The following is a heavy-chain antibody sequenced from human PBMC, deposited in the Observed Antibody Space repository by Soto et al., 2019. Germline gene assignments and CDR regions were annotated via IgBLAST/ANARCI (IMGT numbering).Heavy chain of an antibody. CDR3: ARAGGRGSSWYPYYFDY. CDR1: GGSISSGGYY. Sequence: SETLSLTCTVSGGSISSGGYYWSWIRQHPGKGLEWIGYIYYSGSTYYNPSLKSRVTISVDTSKNQFSLKLSSVTAADTAVYYCARAGGRGSSWYPYYFDYWGQGTLVTVSS. CDR2: IYYSGST. J-gene: IGHJ4*02. V-gene: IGHV4-31*03. D-gene: IGHD6-13*01.